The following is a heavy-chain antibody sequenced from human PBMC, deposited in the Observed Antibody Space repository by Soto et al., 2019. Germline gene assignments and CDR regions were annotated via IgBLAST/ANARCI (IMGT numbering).Heavy chain of an antibody. CDR2: ISAYNGNT. Sequence: ASVKVSCKASGYTFTSYGISWVRQAPGQGLEWMGWISAYNGNTNYAQKLQGRVTMTTDTSTSTAYMELRSLRSDDTAVYYCARDIYCSSTSCYWYYYGMDVWGQGTTVTV. V-gene: IGHV1-18*01. J-gene: IGHJ6*02. D-gene: IGHD2-2*01. CDR1: GYTFTSYG. CDR3: ARDIYCSSTSCYWYYYGMDV.